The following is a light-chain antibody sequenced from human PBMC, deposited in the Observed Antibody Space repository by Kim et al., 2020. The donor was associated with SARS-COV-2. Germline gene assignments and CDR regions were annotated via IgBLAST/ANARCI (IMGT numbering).Light chain of an antibody. Sequence: VSPGQTASITCSGDKLGDKYACWYQQKPGQSPVLVIYQDSKRPSGIPERFSGSNPGNTATLTISGTQAMDEADYYCQAWDSSTAVFGGGTQLTVL. CDR3: QAWDSSTAV. V-gene: IGLV3-1*01. CDR1: KLGDKY. CDR2: QDS. J-gene: IGLJ3*02.